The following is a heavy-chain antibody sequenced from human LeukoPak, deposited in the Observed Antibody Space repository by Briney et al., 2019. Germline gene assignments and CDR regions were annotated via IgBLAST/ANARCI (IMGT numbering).Heavy chain of an antibody. CDR2: IYSGGNI. Sequence: PGGSLRLSCAASGFTVSSKYMSWVRQAPGKGLEWVSVIYSGGNIYYADSVKGRFTISRDNSKNTMYLQMNSLRADDTAVYYCARVDSSGYHKNYFDYWGQGTLVTVSS. J-gene: IGHJ4*02. CDR3: ARVDSSGYHKNYFDY. V-gene: IGHV3-53*01. CDR1: GFTVSSKY. D-gene: IGHD3-22*01.